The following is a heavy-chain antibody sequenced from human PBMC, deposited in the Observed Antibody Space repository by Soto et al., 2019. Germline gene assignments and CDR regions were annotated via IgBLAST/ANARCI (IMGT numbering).Heavy chain of an antibody. J-gene: IGHJ4*02. CDR3: ARGYCSGGSCPEGDFDY. D-gene: IGHD2-15*01. Sequence: GGSLRLSCAASGFTFSSYEMNWVRQAPGKGLEWVSYISSSGSTIYYADSVKGRFTISRDNAKNSLYLQMNSLRAEDTAVYYCARGYCSGGSCPEGDFDYWGQGTLVTVS. CDR1: GFTFSSYE. CDR2: ISSSGSTI. V-gene: IGHV3-48*03.